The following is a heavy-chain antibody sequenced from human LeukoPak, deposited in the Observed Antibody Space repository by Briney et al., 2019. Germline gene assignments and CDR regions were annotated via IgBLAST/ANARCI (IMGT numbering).Heavy chain of an antibody. V-gene: IGHV3-48*03. J-gene: IGHJ6*03. CDR3: AREIDSSGYYSFLAYYYYYYMDV. D-gene: IGHD3-22*01. CDR2: ISSSGSTI. Sequence: GGSLRLSCAASGFTFSSYEMNWVRQAPGKGLEWVSYISSSGSTIYYADSVKGRFTISRDNAKNSLYLQMNSLRAEDTAVYYCAREIDSSGYYSFLAYYYYYYMDVWGKGTTVTVSS. CDR1: GFTFSSYE.